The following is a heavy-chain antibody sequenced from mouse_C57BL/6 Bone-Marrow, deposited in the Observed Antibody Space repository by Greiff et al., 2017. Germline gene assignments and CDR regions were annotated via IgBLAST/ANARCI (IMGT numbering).Heavy chain of an antibody. CDR2: ISYDGSN. V-gene: IGHV3-6*01. Sequence: VQLKESGPGLVKPSQSLSLTCSVTGYSITSGYYWNWIRQFPGNKLEWMGYISYDGSNNYNPSLKNRISITRDTSKNQFFLKLNSVTTEDTATYYCARLVVARYFDVWGTGTTVTVSS. CDR1: GYSITSGYY. D-gene: IGHD1-1*01. J-gene: IGHJ1*03. CDR3: ARLVVARYFDV.